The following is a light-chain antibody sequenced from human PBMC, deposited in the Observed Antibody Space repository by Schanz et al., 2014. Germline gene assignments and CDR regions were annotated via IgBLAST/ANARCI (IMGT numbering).Light chain of an antibody. CDR3: SSFTTSSAPGV. J-gene: IGLJ3*02. Sequence: SALTQPPSVSGSPGQSVTISCTGTSSDVGSYNRVSWYQQPPGTAPKLMIYEVSNRPSGVSNRFSGSKSGNTASLTISDLQAEDEADYYCSSFTTSSAPGVFGGGTQLTVL. V-gene: IGLV2-18*02. CDR1: SSDVGSYNR. CDR2: EVS.